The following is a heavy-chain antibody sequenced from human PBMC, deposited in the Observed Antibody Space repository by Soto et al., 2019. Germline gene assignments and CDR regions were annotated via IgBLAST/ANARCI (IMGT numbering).Heavy chain of an antibody. D-gene: IGHD3-10*01. CDR1: GYSFTSYW. V-gene: IGHV5-10-1*01. CDR2: IDPSDSYT. Sequence: GESLKISCKGSGYSFTSYWISWVRQMPGKGLEWMGMIDPSDSYTNYSPSFQGHVTISADKSISTAYLQWSSLKASDTAMYYCARRVYYYGSGSYSLAYWGQGTLVTVSS. J-gene: IGHJ4*02. CDR3: ARRVYYYGSGSYSLAY.